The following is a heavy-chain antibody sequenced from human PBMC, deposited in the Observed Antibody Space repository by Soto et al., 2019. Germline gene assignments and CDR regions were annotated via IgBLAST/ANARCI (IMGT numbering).Heavy chain of an antibody. CDR1: GGSISSGGYS. J-gene: IGHJ6*02. CDR3: ARAHYGDYGYGMDV. V-gene: IGHV4-30-2*01. D-gene: IGHD4-17*01. Sequence: QLQLQESGSGLVKPSQTLSLTCAVSGGSISSGGYSWSWIRQPPGKGLEWIGYIYHSGSNYYNPFLKSRVTISVDRSKNQFSLKLSSVTAADTAVYYCARAHYGDYGYGMDVWGQGTTVTVSS. CDR2: IYHSGSN.